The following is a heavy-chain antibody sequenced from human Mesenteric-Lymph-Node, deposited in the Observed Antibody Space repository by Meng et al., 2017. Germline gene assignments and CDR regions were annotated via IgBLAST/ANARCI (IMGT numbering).Heavy chain of an antibody. CDR1: GYIFTSYG. CDR3: ARGAYRSGWFFDY. J-gene: IGHJ4*02. V-gene: IGHV1-3*01. Sequence: QVQLVQSGAEVKKPGASVKVSCKASGYIFTSYGMHWVRQAPGQRLEWMGWINVANGNIKYSEKVQGRVTITRDTSASTAYMQLSSLRSEDTAVYYCARGAYRSGWFFDYWGQGTLVTVSS. D-gene: IGHD6-19*01. CDR2: INVANGNI.